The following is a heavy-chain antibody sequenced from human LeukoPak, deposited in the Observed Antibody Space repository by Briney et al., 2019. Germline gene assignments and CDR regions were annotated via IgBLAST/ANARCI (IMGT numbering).Heavy chain of an antibody. V-gene: IGHV3-21*01. CDR2: ISSSSSYI. J-gene: IGHJ4*02. Sequence: PGGSLRLSCAASGFTFSSCSLNWVRQSPGKRLEWVSSISSSSSYIYYADSMKGRFAISRDNSKNTLYLQMNSLRPEDTAVYYCVRDFTGGSSAFDYWGQGTLVTVSS. CDR1: GFTFSSCS. CDR3: VRDFTGGSSAFDY. D-gene: IGHD2-15*01.